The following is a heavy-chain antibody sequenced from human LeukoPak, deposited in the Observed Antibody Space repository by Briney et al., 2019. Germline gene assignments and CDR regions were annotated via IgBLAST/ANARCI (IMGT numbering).Heavy chain of an antibody. CDR1: GASITSSSFY. J-gene: IGHJ4*02. V-gene: IGHV4-39*01. CDR2: IYYTGSA. Sequence: SETLSLTCSVSGASITSSSFYWGWIRQPPGKGLEWIGSIYYTGSADYNPSLKSRVTISVVTSKNQFSLKLTSVTAADAAVYYCARHRYCNSSSCYAFDYWGQGTLVTVSS. D-gene: IGHD2-2*01. CDR3: ARHRYCNSSSCYAFDY.